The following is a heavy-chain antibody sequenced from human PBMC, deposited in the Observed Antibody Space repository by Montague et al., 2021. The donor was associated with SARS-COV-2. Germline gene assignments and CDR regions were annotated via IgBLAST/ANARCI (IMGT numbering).Heavy chain of an antibody. V-gene: IGHV4-39*01. CDR3: ARHSGGSEVSGLDY. D-gene: IGHD3-10*01. CDR1: IRSSTYY. CDR2: IYPGGKM. Sequence: SETLSLTCTVFIRSSTYYWAWICQPPGKGLEWIGSIYPGGKMFYNSSLKSRVTMSIDTSENQFSLNLNSVTAADTAVYYCARHSGGSEVSGLDYWGQGTLVTVSS. J-gene: IGHJ4*02.